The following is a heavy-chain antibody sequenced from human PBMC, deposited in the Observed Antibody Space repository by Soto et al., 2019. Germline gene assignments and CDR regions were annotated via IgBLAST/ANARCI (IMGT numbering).Heavy chain of an antibody. CDR2: VSPPFRTS. D-gene: IGHD3-10*01. CDR3: ARVLYYGSGSYSPSGMDV. V-gene: IGHV1-69*01. J-gene: IGHJ6*02. CDR1: GVSFNNNG. Sequence: QVQLVQSGAEVKKPGSSVKVSCKTSGVSFNNNGIGWVRQAPGHGLEWMGGVSPPFRTSNYARKFQGRISINAEASTGTVNMELSSLTSEDTAQYYCARVLYYGSGSYSPSGMDVWGQGTTVTVSS.